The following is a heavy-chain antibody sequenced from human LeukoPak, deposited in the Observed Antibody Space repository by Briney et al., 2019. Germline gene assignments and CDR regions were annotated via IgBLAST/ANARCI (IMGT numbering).Heavy chain of an antibody. J-gene: IGHJ4*02. V-gene: IGHV1-69*13. CDR3: ARGYVTGALGYYFDY. CDR2: IIPIFGTA. CDR1: GGTFSSYA. Sequence: GASVKVSCKASGGTFSSYAISWVRQAPGQGLEWMGGIIPIFGTATYAQKFQGRVTITADESTSTAYMELSSLRSEDTAVYYCARGYVTGALGYYFDYWGQGTLVTVSS. D-gene: IGHD7-27*01.